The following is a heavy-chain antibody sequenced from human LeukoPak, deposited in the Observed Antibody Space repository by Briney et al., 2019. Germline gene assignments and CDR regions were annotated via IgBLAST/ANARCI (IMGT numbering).Heavy chain of an antibody. D-gene: IGHD4-23*01. CDR3: ARDHPFAGGNEGY. CDR1: GGSISSGGYY. CDR2: IYYSGST. Sequence: SQTLSLTCTVSGGSISSGGYYWSWIRQHPGKGLEWIGYIYYSGSTYYNPSPKSRVTISVDTSKNQFSLKLSSVTAADTAVYYCARDHPFAGGNEGYWGQGTLVTVSS. V-gene: IGHV4-31*03. J-gene: IGHJ4*02.